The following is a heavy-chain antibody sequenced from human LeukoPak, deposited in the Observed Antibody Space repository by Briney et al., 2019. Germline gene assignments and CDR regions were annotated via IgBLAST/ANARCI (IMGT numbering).Heavy chain of an antibody. CDR2: INHSGST. V-gene: IGHV4-34*01. D-gene: IGHD3-22*01. CDR3: ARERKWLLRRVFDY. Sequence: SETLSLTCAVYGGSFSGYYWSWIRQPPGKGLEWIGEINHSGSTNYNPSLKSRVTISVDTSKNQFSLKLSSVTAADTAVYYCARERKWLLRRVFDYWGQGTLVTVSS. J-gene: IGHJ4*02. CDR1: GGSFSGYY.